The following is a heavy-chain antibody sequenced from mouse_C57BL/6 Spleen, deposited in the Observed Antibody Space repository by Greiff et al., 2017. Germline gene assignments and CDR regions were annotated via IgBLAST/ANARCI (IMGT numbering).Heavy chain of an antibody. Sequence: QVQLQQPGAELVKPGASVKLSCKASGYTFTSYWMQWVKQRPGQGLEWIGEIDPSDSYTNYNQKFKGKATLTVDTSSSTAYMQLSSLTSEDSAVYYCARGVYYGYVGFAYWGQGTLVTVSA. D-gene: IGHD2-2*01. J-gene: IGHJ3*01. V-gene: IGHV1-50*01. CDR1: GYTFTSYW. CDR2: IDPSDSYT. CDR3: ARGVYYGYVGFAY.